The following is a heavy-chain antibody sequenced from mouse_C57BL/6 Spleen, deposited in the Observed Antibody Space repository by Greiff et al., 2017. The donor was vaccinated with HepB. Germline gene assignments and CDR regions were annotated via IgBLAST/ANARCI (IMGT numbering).Heavy chain of an antibody. D-gene: IGHD1-1*01. V-gene: IGHV5-4*01. CDR2: ISDGGSYT. CDR3: ARDSWDY. Sequence: EVKLVESGGGLVKPGGSLKLSCAASGFTFSSYAMSWVRQTPEKRLEWVATISDGGSYTYYPDNVKGRFTISRDNAKNNLYLQMSHLKSEDTAMYYCARDSWDYWGKGTTLTVSS. CDR1: GFTFSSYA. J-gene: IGHJ2*01.